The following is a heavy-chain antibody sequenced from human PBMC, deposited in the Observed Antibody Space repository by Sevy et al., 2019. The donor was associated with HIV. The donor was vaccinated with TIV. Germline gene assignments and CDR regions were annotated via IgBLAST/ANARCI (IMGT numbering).Heavy chain of an antibody. Sequence: GSLRLSCAASGFTVSSNYMSWVRQAPGKGLEWLTLISHDGNYKYYADSVKGRFTISRDNSNNILYLQMSSLRVEDTALYFCARVAVEYCTNDCYHRFDHWGLGTLVTVSS. CDR2: ISHDGNYK. J-gene: IGHJ4*02. CDR1: GFTVSSNY. D-gene: IGHD2-8*01. V-gene: IGHV3-30*03. CDR3: ARVAVEYCTNDCYHRFDH.